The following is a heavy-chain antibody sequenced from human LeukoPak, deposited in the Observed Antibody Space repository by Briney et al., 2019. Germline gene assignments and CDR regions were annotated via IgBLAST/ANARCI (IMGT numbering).Heavy chain of an antibody. CDR3: ARDKASGWYLSFMPEGMDG. CDR2: IWCYGSNK. Sequence: GRSLRLSCAACGFTFSSYGMHGVRQAPGKGRVWVAVIWCYGSNKYYADSVKGRFTISRDNSKNTLYLQMKSLRAEDTAVYYCARDKASGWYLSFMPEGMDGWGQGTTVTVSS. J-gene: IGHJ6*02. CDR1: GFTFSSYG. V-gene: IGHV3-33*01. D-gene: IGHD6-19*01.